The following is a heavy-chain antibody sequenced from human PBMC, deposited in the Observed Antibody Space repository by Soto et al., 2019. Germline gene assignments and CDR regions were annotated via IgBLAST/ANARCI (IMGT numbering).Heavy chain of an antibody. V-gene: IGHV3-64D*08. CDR3: VKDREVALVPAEFDY. Sequence: GGSLRLSCSASGFTFSSYAMHWVRQAPGKGLEYVSTISSNGGSTYYADSVKGGFTISRENSKNTLYLQMSSLRAEDTAVDYCVKDREVALVPAEFDYWGQGTLVTVSS. D-gene: IGHD5-18*01. CDR1: GFTFSSYA. CDR2: ISSNGGST. J-gene: IGHJ4*02.